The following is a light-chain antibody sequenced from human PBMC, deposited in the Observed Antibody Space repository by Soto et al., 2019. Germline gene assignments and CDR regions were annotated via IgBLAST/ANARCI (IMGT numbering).Light chain of an antibody. Sequence: EIVMTQSPATLSVSPGERATLSCRASQSVSSNLAWYQQKPGQAPRLLIYGASTRATGIPARFSGSGSGTEFTLTISSLLSEDIAVYYCQQYNNWPAITFGQGTRLEIK. J-gene: IGKJ5*01. V-gene: IGKV3D-15*01. CDR3: QQYNNWPAIT. CDR2: GAS. CDR1: QSVSSN.